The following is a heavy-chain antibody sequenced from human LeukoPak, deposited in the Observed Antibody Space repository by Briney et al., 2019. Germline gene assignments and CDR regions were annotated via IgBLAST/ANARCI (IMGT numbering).Heavy chain of an antibody. CDR1: GFTFSTFA. J-gene: IGHJ4*02. CDR3: VRDVGAVRGEVYFDY. CDR2: ITGSGPYI. Sequence: GGSLRLSCAASGFTFSTFAMHWVRLSPEKGLEWVSSITGSGPYILYADSVKRRFTISRDNTKNLLYLEMNSLRAEETAMYYCVRDVGAVRGEVYFDYWGQGTLVTVSS. D-gene: IGHD3-16*01. V-gene: IGHV3-21*06.